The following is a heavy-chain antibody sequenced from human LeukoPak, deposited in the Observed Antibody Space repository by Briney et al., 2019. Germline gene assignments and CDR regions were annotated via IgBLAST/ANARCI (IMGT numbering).Heavy chain of an antibody. CDR3: ARHGDYSSSWTPAYYFDY. Sequence: PSETLSLTCTVSGGSISSYYWSWIRQPAGKGLEWIGRIYTSWSTNYNPSLKSRVTMSVDTSKNQFSLKLSSVTAADTAVYYCARHGDYSSSWTPAYYFDYWGQGTLVTVSS. V-gene: IGHV4-4*07. D-gene: IGHD6-13*01. CDR2: IYTSWST. J-gene: IGHJ4*02. CDR1: GGSISSYY.